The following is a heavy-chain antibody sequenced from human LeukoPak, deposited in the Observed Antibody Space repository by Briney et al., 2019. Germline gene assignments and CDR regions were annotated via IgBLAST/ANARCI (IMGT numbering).Heavy chain of an antibody. CDR2: INPNSGGT. CDR1: GYTFTGYY. D-gene: IGHD1-26*01. Sequence: ASVKVSCKASGYTFTGYYIHWVRQAPGQGLEWMGWINPNSGGTNYAQKFQGRVTMTRDTSISTAYMELSRLRSDDTAVYYCARVISGSYYELKRAYYYYYMDVWGKGTTVTISS. V-gene: IGHV1-2*02. J-gene: IGHJ6*03. CDR3: ARVISGSYYELKRAYYYYYMDV.